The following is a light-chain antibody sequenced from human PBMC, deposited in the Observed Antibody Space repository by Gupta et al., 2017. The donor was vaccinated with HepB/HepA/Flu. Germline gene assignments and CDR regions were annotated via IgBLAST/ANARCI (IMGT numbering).Light chain of an antibody. CDR3: QQYGSSPRT. J-gene: IGKJ1*01. CDR2: GTS. Sequence: EIVLAQSPGPLSLSPGDRATLSCRASQSVRNYCLAWYQQTPGQAPRLLIYGTSSRATGIPSRFSGSGSGTDFTLTISRLEPEDFAVYYCQQYGSSPRTFGPGTKVDIK. CDR1: QSVRNYC. V-gene: IGKV3-20*01.